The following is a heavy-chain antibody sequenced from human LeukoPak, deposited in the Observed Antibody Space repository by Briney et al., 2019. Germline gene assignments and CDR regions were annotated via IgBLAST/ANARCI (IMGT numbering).Heavy chain of an antibody. CDR1: GFTFSSYW. D-gene: IGHD3-3*01. J-gene: IGHJ4*02. Sequence: PGGSLRLSCAASGFTFSSYWMHWVRQAPGRGLVWVSRITSGGSSTTYAGSVKGGFTISRDNAKNTLYVQMNSHRAEDTAVYYCASPTVFGVGGQGTLVTVSS. CDR2: ITSGGSST. CDR3: ASPTVFGV. V-gene: IGHV3-74*01.